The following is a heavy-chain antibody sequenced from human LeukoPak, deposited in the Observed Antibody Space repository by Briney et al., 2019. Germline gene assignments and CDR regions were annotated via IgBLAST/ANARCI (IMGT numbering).Heavy chain of an antibody. D-gene: IGHD3-22*01. Sequence: SETLSLTCTVSGGSISSSSYYWGWIRQPPGKGLEWIWSIYYSGSIYYNPSLKSRVTISVDTSKNQFSLKLSSVTAADTAVYYCARDYHYDSSGSDAFDIWGQGTMVTVSS. CDR2: IYYSGSI. V-gene: IGHV4-39*07. CDR1: GGSISSSSYY. J-gene: IGHJ3*02. CDR3: ARDYHYDSSGSDAFDI.